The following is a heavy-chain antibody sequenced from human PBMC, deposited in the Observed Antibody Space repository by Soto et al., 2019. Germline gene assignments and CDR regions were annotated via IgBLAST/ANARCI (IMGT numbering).Heavy chain of an antibody. D-gene: IGHD3-16*01. CDR3: ASRGGLGNYFDS. CDR2: ISNDASNE. CDR1: GFEIRRFG. Sequence: GGSLRLSCAVSGFEIRRFGMHWIRQAPGKGLQWVAYISNDASNEKYVDSVKGRFSIVRDVSKNTLFLDMSSLRLEDSARYYCASRGGLGNYFDSWGQGVLVTVS. V-gene: IGHV3-30*03. J-gene: IGHJ4*02.